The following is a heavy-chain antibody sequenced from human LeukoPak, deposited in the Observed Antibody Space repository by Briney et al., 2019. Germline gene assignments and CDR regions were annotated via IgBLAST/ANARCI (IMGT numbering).Heavy chain of an antibody. CDR3: ARHAYYYDRSGSYEAFDI. Sequence: PSETLSLTCTVSGGSISTYYWSWIRQPPGKGLEWIGSTYYSGSTNYKPSLKSRVAISVDTSKNQFSLKLSSVTAADTAVYYCARHAYYYDRSGSYEAFDIWGQGTMVTVSS. J-gene: IGHJ3*02. V-gene: IGHV4-59*08. CDR2: TYYSGST. D-gene: IGHD3-22*01. CDR1: GGSISTYY.